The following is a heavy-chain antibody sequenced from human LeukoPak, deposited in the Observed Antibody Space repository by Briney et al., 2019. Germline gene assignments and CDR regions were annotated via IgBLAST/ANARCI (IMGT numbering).Heavy chain of an antibody. CDR3: AQFHTGY. D-gene: IGHD1-1*01. CDR2: IGSSGSDI. V-gene: IGHV3-21*01. Sequence: PGGSLRLSCAASRFTFSSYSMNWVRQAPGKGLEWVSSIGSSGSDIFYADSVKGRFTISRDNAKNSLFLQMNSLRADDTAVYFCAQFHTGYWGQGALVTVSP. J-gene: IGHJ4*02. CDR1: RFTFSSYS.